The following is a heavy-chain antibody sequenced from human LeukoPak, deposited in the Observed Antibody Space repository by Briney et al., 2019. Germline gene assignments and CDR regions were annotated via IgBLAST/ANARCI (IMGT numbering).Heavy chain of an antibody. V-gene: IGHV1-69*10. Sequence: ASVKVSCKASGGTFSSYAISWVRQAPGQGLEWMGRIIPILGIANYAQKFQGRVTITADKSTSTAYMELSSLRSEDTAVYYCARSRGDSGWYPWYFDLWGRGTLVTVSS. CDR3: ARSRGDSGWYPWYFDL. CDR1: GGTFSSYA. D-gene: IGHD6-19*01. J-gene: IGHJ2*01. CDR2: IIPILGIA.